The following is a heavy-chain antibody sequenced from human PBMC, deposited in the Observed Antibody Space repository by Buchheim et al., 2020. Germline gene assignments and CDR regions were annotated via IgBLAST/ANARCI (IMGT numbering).Heavy chain of an antibody. CDR2: ISSSSSFT. J-gene: IGHJ4*02. CDR1: GFTFSDSY. D-gene: IGHD4-23*01. Sequence: QVQLVESGGGLVKPGGSLRLSCAASGFTFSDSYMSWIRQAPGKGLEWASYISSSSSFTNFADSVRGRFTISRDNAKNSLYLQMNSLRAEDTAVYYCARDRHDYGGPYYFDYWGQGTL. V-gene: IGHV3-11*06. CDR3: ARDRHDYGGPYYFDY.